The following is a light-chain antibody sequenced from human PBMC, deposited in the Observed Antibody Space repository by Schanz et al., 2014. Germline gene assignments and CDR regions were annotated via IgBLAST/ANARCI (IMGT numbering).Light chain of an antibody. V-gene: IGLV2-8*01. CDR2: EVN. CDR3: SSYAGSNNMV. J-gene: IGLJ2*01. Sequence: QSVLTQPASVSGSPGQSITISCTGTSSDVGSYKLVSWYQQHPGKAPKVMIYEVNKRPSGVPDRFSGSKSGNTASLTVSGLQAEDEADYYCSSYAGSNNMVFGGGTKLTVL. CDR1: SSDVGSYKL.